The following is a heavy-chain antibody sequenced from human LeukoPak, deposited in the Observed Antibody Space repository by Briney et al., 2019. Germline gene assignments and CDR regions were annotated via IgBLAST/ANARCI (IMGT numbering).Heavy chain of an antibody. V-gene: IGHV4-34*01. CDR3: ARHASWTGDYFDY. J-gene: IGHJ4*02. CDR1: GGSFSGYY. D-gene: IGHD6-13*01. Sequence: SETLSLTCAVYGGSFSGYYWSWIRQPPGKGLEWIGEINHSGSTNYNPSLKSRVTISVDTSKNQFSLKLSSVTAADTAVYYCARHASWTGDYFDYWGQGTLVTVSS. CDR2: INHSGST.